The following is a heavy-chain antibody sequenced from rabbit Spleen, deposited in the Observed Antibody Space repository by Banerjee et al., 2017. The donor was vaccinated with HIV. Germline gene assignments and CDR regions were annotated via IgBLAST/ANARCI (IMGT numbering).Heavy chain of an antibody. CDR1: GFSFSSSYY. CDR3: ARGSATMTMVITGYYLGL. J-gene: IGHJ4*01. V-gene: IGHV1S45*01. Sequence: QQQLEESGGGLVKPEGSLTLTCTASGFSFSSSYYMCWVRQAPGKGLEWIACIDSGSSGFTYFASWAKGRFTISKTSSTTVTLQMTSLTAADTATYFCARGSATMTMVITGYYLGLWGQGTLVTVS. D-gene: IGHD2-1*01. CDR2: IDSGSSGFT.